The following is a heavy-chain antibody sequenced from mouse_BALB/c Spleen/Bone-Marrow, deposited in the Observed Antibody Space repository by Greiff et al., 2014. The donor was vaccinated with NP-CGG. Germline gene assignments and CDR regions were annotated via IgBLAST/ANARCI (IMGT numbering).Heavy chain of an antibody. D-gene: IGHD2-1*01. CDR2: LNPGSGGT. Sequence: QVQLQQPGAELVRPGTSVKVSCKASGYAFTNYFIEWVKQRPGQGLEWIGVLNPGSGGTNYNKKFKGKATLTADKSSSTAYMQLSSLTSDGSAVYFCARDGNWFPYWGQGTLVTVSA. CDR3: ARDGNWFPY. J-gene: IGHJ3*01. CDR1: GYAFTNYF. V-gene: IGHV1-54*01.